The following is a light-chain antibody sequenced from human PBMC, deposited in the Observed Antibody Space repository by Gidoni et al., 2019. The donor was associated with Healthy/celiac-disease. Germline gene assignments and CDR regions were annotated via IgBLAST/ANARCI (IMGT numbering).Light chain of an antibody. CDR3: QSYDSSLSGYV. Sequence: QSVLTQPPSVSGAPGQRVTISCTGSSSNIGAGYDVHWYQQLPGTAPKLLIYGNSNLPSGVPDRFSGSKSGTSASLAITGLQAEDEAEYYCQSYDSSLSGYVFGTGTKVTVL. J-gene: IGLJ1*01. CDR1: SSNIGAGYD. CDR2: GNS. V-gene: IGLV1-40*01.